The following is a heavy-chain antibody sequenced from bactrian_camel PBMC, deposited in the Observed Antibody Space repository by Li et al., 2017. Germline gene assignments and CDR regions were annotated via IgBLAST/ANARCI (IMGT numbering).Heavy chain of an antibody. CDR3: AYDRTPGTCPRLQFAN. D-gene: IGHD5*01. V-gene: IGHV3S1*01. J-gene: IGHJ4*01. CDR2: RYTGDDKA. Sequence: HVQLVESGGGSAQAGGSLTLSCATSGAARSIECMGWFRQAPGKGPEGVAARYTGDDKAYYADSVKGRFTISKDSERNTLYLQMNSLKPEDTAMYYCAYDRTPGTCPRLQFANWGQGTQVTAS. CDR1: GAARSIEC.